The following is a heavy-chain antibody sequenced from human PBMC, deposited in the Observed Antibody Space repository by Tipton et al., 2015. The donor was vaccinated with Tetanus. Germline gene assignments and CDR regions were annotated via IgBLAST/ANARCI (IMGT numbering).Heavy chain of an antibody. CDR2: ISAGGAST. CDR3: ARIRCPLDYGRVRYFGI. J-gene: IGHJ4*02. D-gene: IGHD4-17*01. Sequence: SLRLSCAASGFTFNSYAMSWVRQAPGKGLEWVSSISAGGASTYYADSVRGRFTFSRDKSRNTLYLQMNSLRAEDTAMYYCARIRCPLDYGRVRYFGIWGQGTQVTVSS. CDR1: GFTFNSYA. V-gene: IGHV3-23*01.